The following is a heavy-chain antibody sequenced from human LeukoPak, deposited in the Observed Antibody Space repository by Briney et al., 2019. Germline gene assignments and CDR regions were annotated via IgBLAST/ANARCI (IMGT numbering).Heavy chain of an antibody. CDR2: IYPGDSDT. CDR3: ARQRYYYGSGSPYYFDY. J-gene: IGHJ4*02. V-gene: IGHV5-51*01. Sequence: PGESLKISCKGSGYSFTSYWIGWVRQMPGKGLEWMGIIYPGDSDTRYSPSFQGQVTISADKSISTAHLQWSSLKASDTAMYYCARQRYYYGSGSPYYFDYWGQGTLVTVSS. D-gene: IGHD3-10*01. CDR1: GYSFTSYW.